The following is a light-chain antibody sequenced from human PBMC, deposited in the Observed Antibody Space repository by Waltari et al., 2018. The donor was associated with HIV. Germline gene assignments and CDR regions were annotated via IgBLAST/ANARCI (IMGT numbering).Light chain of an antibody. CDR2: LNSDGSH. V-gene: IGLV4-69*01. Sequence: QLVLTQSPSASASLGASVKFTCTLSSGHSSYAIAWHQQQPEKGPRYLMKLNSDGSHSKGDGIPDRFSGSSSGAERYLTISSLQSEDEADYYCQTWGTGSARIFGGGTKLTVL. J-gene: IGLJ2*01. CDR1: SGHSSYA. CDR3: QTWGTGSARI.